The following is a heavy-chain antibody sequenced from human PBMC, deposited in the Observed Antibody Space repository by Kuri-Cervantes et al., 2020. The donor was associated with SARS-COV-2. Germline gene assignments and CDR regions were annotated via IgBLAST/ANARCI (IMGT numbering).Heavy chain of an antibody. CDR1: GYTFTGYY. CDR3: AREYYYGSGRYYGAFDH. V-gene: IGHV1-46*01. D-gene: IGHD3-10*01. Sequence: GESLKISCKASGYTFTGYYMHWVRQAPGQGLEWMGMLNPSGGSRINTQKFQGRLTMTRDTPTSSVYMELSSLRSDDTAVYYCAREYYYGSGRYYGAFDHWGQGTPVTVSS. J-gene: IGHJ4*02. CDR2: LNPSGGSR.